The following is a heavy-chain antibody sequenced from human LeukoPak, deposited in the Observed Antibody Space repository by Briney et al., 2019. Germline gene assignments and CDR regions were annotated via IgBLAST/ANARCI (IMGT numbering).Heavy chain of an antibody. CDR2: IKQDGSEK. J-gene: IGHJ3*02. CDR3: ARGYCSGGSCYAFDI. D-gene: IGHD2-15*01. Sequence: GGSLRLSCAASGFTFSSYAMHWVRQAPGKGLEWVANIKQDGSEKYYLDSVKGRFTISRDNAKQSLYLQMNSLRAEDTAVYYCARGYCSGGSCYAFDIWGQGTMVTVSS. V-gene: IGHV3-7*04. CDR1: GFTFSSYA.